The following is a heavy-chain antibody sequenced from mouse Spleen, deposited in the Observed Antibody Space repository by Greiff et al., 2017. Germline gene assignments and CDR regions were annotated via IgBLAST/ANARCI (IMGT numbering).Heavy chain of an antibody. D-gene: IGHD3-3*01. CDR1: GYSITSGYY. CDR2: ISYDGSN. V-gene: IGHV3-6*01. Sequence: EVQLQQSGPGLVKPSQSLSLTCSVTGYSITSGYYWNWIRQFPGNKLEWMGYISYDGSNNYNPSLKNRISITRDTSKNQFFLKLNSVTTEDTATYYCAREGQDDYFDYWGQGTTLTVSS. J-gene: IGHJ2*01. CDR3: AREGQDDYFDY.